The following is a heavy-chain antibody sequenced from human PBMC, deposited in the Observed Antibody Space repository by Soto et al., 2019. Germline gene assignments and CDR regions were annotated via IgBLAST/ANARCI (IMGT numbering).Heavy chain of an antibody. J-gene: IGHJ5*02. CDR3: ARLDYYDSSGYYNWFDP. Sequence: GESLKISCKGSGYSFTSYWIGWVRQMPGKGLEWMGIIYPGDSYTNYSPSFQGHVTISADKSNSTAYLQWSSLKASDTAMYYCARLDYYDSSGYYNWFDPWGQGTLVTVSS. D-gene: IGHD3-22*01. V-gene: IGHV5-51*01. CDR2: IYPGDSYT. CDR1: GYSFTSYW.